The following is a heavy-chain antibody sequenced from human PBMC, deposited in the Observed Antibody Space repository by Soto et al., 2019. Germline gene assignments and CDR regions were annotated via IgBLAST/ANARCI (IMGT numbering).Heavy chain of an antibody. J-gene: IGHJ3*02. CDR3: AREESGTKGDAFDI. CDR1: GFTFSSYG. V-gene: IGHV3-33*01. CDR2: IWYDGSNK. D-gene: IGHD1-7*01. Sequence: QVQLVESGGGVVQPGRSLRLSCAASGFTFSSYGMHWVRQAPGKGLERVAVIWYDGSNKYYADSAKGRFTISRDNSKNTLYLQMNSLRAEDTAVYYRAREESGTKGDAFDIWGQGTMVTVSS.